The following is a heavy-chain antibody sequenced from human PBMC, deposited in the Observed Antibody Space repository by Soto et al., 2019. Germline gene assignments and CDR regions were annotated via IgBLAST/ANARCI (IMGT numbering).Heavy chain of an antibody. V-gene: IGHV3-23*01. CDR2: ISGSDGST. CDR3: ATPAYYDFWSGSYLAYFDY. J-gene: IGHJ4*02. CDR1: GFTFSSYA. D-gene: IGHD3-3*01. Sequence: GGSLRLSCAASGFTFSSYAMSWVRQAPGKGLEWVSAISGSDGSTYYADSVKGRFTISRDNSKNTLYLQMNSLRAEDTAVYYCATPAYYDFWSGSYLAYFDYWSQGTLVTVSS.